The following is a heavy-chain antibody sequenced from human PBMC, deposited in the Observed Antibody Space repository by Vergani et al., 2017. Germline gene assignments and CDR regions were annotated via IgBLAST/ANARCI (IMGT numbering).Heavy chain of an antibody. D-gene: IGHD6-13*01. V-gene: IGHV3-21*01. CDR3: ARAAAAANIDV. CDR2: ISSSSSYI. CDR1: GLTFSSYS. Sequence: VQMVESGGGLVKPGGSLRLSCAASGLTFSSYSMNWVRQAPGKGLECVSSISSSSSYIYYADSVKGRFTISRDNAKNSLYLQMNSLRAEDTAVYYCARAAAAANIDVWGQGTTVTVSS. J-gene: IGHJ6*02.